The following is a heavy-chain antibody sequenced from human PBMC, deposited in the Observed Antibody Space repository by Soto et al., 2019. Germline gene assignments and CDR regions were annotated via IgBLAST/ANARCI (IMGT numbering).Heavy chain of an antibody. V-gene: IGHV4-59*01. CDR2: IYYSGST. D-gene: IGHD2-2*01. CDR1: GGSISSYY. CDR3: ARSYCSSTSCYGDFDY. J-gene: IGHJ4*02. Sequence: TSETLSLTCTVSGGSISSYYWSWIRQPPGKGLEWIGYIYYSGSTNYNPSFKSRVTISVDTSKNQFSLKLSSVTAADTAVYYCARSYCSSTSCYGDFDYWGQGTLVTVSS.